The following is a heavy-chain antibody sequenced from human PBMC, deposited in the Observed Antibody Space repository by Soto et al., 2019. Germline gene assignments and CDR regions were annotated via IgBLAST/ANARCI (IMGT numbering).Heavy chain of an antibody. J-gene: IGHJ6*02. D-gene: IGHD3-9*01. CDR2: IWYDGSNK. Sequence: GGSLRLSCAASGFTFSSYGMHWVRQAPGKGLEWVAVIWYDGSNKYYADSVKGRFTISRDNSKNTLYLQMNSLRAEDTAVYYCAGDHSAPRYFDWLLGAYGMDVWGQGTTVTVSS. CDR1: GFTFSSYG. V-gene: IGHV3-33*01. CDR3: AGDHSAPRYFDWLLGAYGMDV.